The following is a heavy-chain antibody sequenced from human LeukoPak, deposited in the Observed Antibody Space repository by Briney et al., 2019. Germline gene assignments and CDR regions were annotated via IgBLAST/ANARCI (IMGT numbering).Heavy chain of an antibody. V-gene: IGHV3-23*01. CDR1: GXTFXSYA. J-gene: IGHJ4*02. Sequence: PGGSLRLSCAASGXTFXSYAMSWVRQAPXXXLXWVSAISGSGGSTYYADSVKGRFTISRDNSKNTLYLQMNSLRAEDTAVYYCAKNIRLGYYYGSGSYFDYWGQGTLVTVSS. CDR2: ISGSGGST. D-gene: IGHD3-10*01. CDR3: AKNIRLGYYYGSGSYFDY.